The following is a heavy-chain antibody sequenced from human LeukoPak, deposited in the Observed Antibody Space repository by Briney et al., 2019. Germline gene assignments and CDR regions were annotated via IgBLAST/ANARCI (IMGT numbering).Heavy chain of an antibody. CDR1: GGSISSYY. Sequence: SETLSLTCTVSGGSISSYYWSWIRQPPGKGLEWIGYIYYSGSTNYNPSLKSRVTISVDTSKNQFSLKLSSVTAADTAVYYCARETGSSFDAFDIWGQGTMATVSS. CDR2: IYYSGST. V-gene: IGHV4-59*01. J-gene: IGHJ3*02. CDR3: ARETGSSFDAFDI. D-gene: IGHD1-26*01.